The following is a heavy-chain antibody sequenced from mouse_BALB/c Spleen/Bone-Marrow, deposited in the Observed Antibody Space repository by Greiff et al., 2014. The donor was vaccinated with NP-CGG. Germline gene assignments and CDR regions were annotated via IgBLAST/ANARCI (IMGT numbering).Heavy chain of an antibody. CDR1: GYTFTSYW. V-gene: IGHV1S41*01. Sequence: ELVKPGASVKLSCKASGYTFTSYWINWIKQRPGQGLEWIGRIAPGSGSTYYNEMFKGKAILTVDTSSSTAYIQLSSLSSEDSAVYFCAYYRYDVNYWGQGTTLTVSS. CDR3: AYYRYDVNY. D-gene: IGHD2-14*01. CDR2: IAPGSGST. J-gene: IGHJ2*01.